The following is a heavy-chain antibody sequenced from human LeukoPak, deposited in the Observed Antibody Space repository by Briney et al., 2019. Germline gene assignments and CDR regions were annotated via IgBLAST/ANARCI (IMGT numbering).Heavy chain of an antibody. CDR1: GFTFSSYG. J-gene: IGHJ5*02. CDR3: AKDQLRKWSPSDP. Sequence: GGSLRLSCAASGFTFSSYGMHWVRQAPGKGLEWVAVISYDGSNKYYADSVKGRFTISRDNSKNTLYLQMNSLRAEDTAVYYCAKDQLRKWSPSDPWGQGTLVTVSS. V-gene: IGHV3-30*18. D-gene: IGHD2-15*01. CDR2: ISYDGSNK.